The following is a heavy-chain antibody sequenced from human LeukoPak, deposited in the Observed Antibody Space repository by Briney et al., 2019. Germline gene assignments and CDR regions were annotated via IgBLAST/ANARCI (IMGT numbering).Heavy chain of an antibody. V-gene: IGHV4-4*07. Sequence: SETLSLTCTVSGGSISSYFWSWIRQPAGKGLEWIGRIYTSGSTDYNPSLKSRVTLSVDTSKNQFSLKLSSVTAADTAVYYCARGASGNYHYFDYCGEGTLVTVSS. D-gene: IGHD1-26*01. CDR3: ARGASGNYHYFDY. CDR1: GGSISSYF. J-gene: IGHJ4*02. CDR2: IYTSGST.